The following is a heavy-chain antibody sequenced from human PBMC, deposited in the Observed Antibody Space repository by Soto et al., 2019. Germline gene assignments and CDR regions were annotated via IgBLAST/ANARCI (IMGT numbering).Heavy chain of an antibody. CDR3: AKLQRDIVVVPAAFSY. V-gene: IGHV3-23*01. CDR1: GFTFSSYA. J-gene: IGHJ4*02. CDR2: ISGSGGST. Sequence: GGSLRLSCAASGFTFSSYAMSWVRQAPGKGLEWVPPISGSGGSTYYADPVKGRFTISRDNSKNTLYLQMNSLRAEDTAVYYCAKLQRDIVVVPAAFSYWGQGTLVTVSS. D-gene: IGHD2-2*01.